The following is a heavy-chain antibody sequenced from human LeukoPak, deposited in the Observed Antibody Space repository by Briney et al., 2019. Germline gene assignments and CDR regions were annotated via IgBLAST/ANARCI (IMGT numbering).Heavy chain of an antibody. CDR1: GGSISSYY. V-gene: IGHV4-59*01. J-gene: IGHJ4*02. CDR3: ARMGGDSSGYYLDYFDY. Sequence: SETLSLTCTVSGGSISSYYWSWIRQPPGKGLEWIGYIYYSGSTNYNPSLKSRVTISVDTSKNQFSLKLSSVTAADTAVYYCARMGGDSSGYYLDYFDYWGQGTLVTVSS. CDR2: IYYSGST. D-gene: IGHD3-22*01.